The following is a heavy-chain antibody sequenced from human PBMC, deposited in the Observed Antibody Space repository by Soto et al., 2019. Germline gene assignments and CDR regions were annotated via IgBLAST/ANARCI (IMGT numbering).Heavy chain of an antibody. V-gene: IGHV1-3*01. CDR3: ARNYYGSGSYYNADFYYYMDV. CDR2: INPGNGNT. D-gene: IGHD3-10*01. Sequence: ASVKVSCKASGYTFTSYAMHWVRQAPGQRLEWMGWINPGNGNTKYSQKFQGRVTITRDTSASTAYMEVSSLRSEDTAVYYCARNYYGSGSYYNADFYYYMDVWGKGTTVTISS. J-gene: IGHJ6*03. CDR1: GYTFTSYA.